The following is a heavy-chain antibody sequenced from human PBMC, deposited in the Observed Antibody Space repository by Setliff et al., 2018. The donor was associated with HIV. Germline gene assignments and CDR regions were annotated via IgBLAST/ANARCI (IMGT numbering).Heavy chain of an antibody. CDR1: GYSFTGYY. CDR3: TRGGSVVVVTPMSAFDI. V-gene: IGHV1-2*04. Sequence: ASVKVSCKASGYSFTGYYIHWVRQAPGQGLEWMGWINPNNGVTKTSQKFQDWVTMTRDRSISTAFLKVKSDDTAVYYCTRGGSVVVVTPMSAFDIWGQGTTVTVSS. D-gene: IGHD2-21*02. CDR2: INPNNGVT. J-gene: IGHJ3*02.